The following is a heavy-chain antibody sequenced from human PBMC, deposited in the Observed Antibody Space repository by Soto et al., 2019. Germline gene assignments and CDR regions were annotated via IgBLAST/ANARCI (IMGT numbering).Heavy chain of an antibody. CDR2: FDPEDGET. Sequence: ASVKVSCKVSGYTLTELSMHWVRQAPGKGLEWMGGFDPEDGETIYAQKFQGRVTMTEDTSTDTAYMELSSLRSEDTAVYYCATRVVVAAKYYYYGMDVWGQGTTVTVSS. CDR3: ATRVVVAAKYYYYGMDV. V-gene: IGHV1-24*01. D-gene: IGHD2-15*01. CDR1: GYTLTELS. J-gene: IGHJ6*02.